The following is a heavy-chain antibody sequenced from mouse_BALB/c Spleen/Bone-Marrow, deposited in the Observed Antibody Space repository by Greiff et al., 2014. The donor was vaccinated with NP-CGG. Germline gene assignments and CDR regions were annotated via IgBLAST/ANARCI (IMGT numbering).Heavy chain of an antibody. CDR1: GFSLTDYG. CDR2: ILGDGST. Sequence: QVQLQQSGPGLVAPSQSLSITCTVSGFSLTDYGVNWVRQPPGKNLEWLGMILGDGSTDYNSALKSRLSISKDNSQSQVFLKMNSLETDDTARYYCARDLYYYGFDYWGQGTTLTVSS. J-gene: IGHJ2*01. D-gene: IGHD1-1*01. CDR3: ARDLYYYGFDY. V-gene: IGHV2-6-7*01.